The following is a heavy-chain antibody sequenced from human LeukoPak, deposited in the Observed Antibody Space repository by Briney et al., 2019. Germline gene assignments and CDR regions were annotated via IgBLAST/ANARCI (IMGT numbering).Heavy chain of an antibody. J-gene: IGHJ6*03. V-gene: IGHV1-69*05. D-gene: IGHD5-18*01. CDR1: GGTFSRYA. CDR3: ARVATDTAMVQSVSYYYYMDV. CDR2: IIPIFGTA. Sequence: SVKVSCKASGGTFSRYAISWVRQAPGQGLEWMGGIIPIFGTANYAQKFQGRVTITTDESTSTAYMELSSLRSEDTAVYYCARVATDTAMVQSVSYYYYMDVWGKGTTVTVSS.